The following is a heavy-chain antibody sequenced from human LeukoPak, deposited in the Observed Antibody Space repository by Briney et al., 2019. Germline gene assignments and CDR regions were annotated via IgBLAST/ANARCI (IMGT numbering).Heavy chain of an antibody. CDR2: ISGSGTVT. V-gene: IGHV3-48*03. CDR1: GFSFSSYE. CDR3: ARLQSSSYYYYMDV. D-gene: IGHD6-19*01. Sequence: GGSLRLSCVASGFSFSSYEMNWVRQAPGKGLEWISYISGSGTVTHYADSVEGRFTISRDNTKNSLYLQMNSLRGEDTAVYYCARLQSSSYYYYMDVWGKGTTVTVSS. J-gene: IGHJ6*03.